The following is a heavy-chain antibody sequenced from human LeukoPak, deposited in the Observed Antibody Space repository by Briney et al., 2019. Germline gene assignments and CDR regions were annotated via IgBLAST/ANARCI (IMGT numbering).Heavy chain of an antibody. CDR3: AKIAGYTSGWADY. CDR1: GFTFSSYA. CDR2: ISGTGGGT. D-gene: IGHD6-19*01. V-gene: IGHV3-23*01. Sequence: PGGSLRLSCAASGFTFSSYAMSWVRQAPGKGLEWVSTISGTGGGTYYADSVKGRFTISRDNSKNTLYLQMNSLRAEDTAVYYCAKIAGYTSGWADYWGQGTLVTVSS. J-gene: IGHJ4*02.